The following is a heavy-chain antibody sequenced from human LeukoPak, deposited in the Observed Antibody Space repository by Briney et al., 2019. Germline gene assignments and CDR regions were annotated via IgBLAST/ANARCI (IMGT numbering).Heavy chain of an antibody. CDR3: ARESGNYYDSSGPSIDY. CDR1: GGSISSYY. D-gene: IGHD3-22*01. Sequence: SETLSLTCTVSGGSISSYYWSWIRQPPGKGLEWIGYIYYGGSTNYNPSLKSRVTISVDTSKNQFSLKLSSVTAADTAVYYCARESGNYYDSSGPSIDYWGQGTLVTVSS. V-gene: IGHV4-59*01. CDR2: IYYGGST. J-gene: IGHJ4*02.